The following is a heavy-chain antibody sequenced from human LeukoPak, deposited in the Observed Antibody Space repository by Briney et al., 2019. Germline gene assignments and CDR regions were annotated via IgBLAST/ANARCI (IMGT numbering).Heavy chain of an antibody. CDR3: ARGWDTGYSYYGMDV. J-gene: IGHJ6*02. V-gene: IGHV4-59*01. CDR1: GGSFSGYY. Sequence: SETLSLTCAVYGGSFSGYYWSWIRQPPGKGLEWIGYIYYSGNTNCNPSLKSRVTLSVDTSTNQLFLKLSSVTAADTAVYYCARGWDTGYSYYGMDVWGPGTTVTVSS. D-gene: IGHD5-18*01. CDR2: IYYSGNT.